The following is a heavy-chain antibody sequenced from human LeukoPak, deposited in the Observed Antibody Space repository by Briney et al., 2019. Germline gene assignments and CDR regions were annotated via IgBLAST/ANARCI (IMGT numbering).Heavy chain of an antibody. V-gene: IGHV5-51*01. D-gene: IGHD2/OR15-2a*01. J-gene: IGHJ4*02. CDR3: ARAGYSNRWDGVDY. Sequence: GESLKISCKGSGYTFTDYWIGWVRQMPGKGLEFMGIIYPGDSDTRYSPSFQGQVTISVDKSINTAYLQWSSLKASDSAMYYCARAGYSNRWDGVDYWGQGTLVTVSS. CDR1: GYTFTDYW. CDR2: IYPGDSDT.